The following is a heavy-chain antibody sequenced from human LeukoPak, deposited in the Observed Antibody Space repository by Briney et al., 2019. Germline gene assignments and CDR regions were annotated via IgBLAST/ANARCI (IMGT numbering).Heavy chain of an antibody. CDR2: IRYDESRK. D-gene: IGHD1-26*01. CDR1: GFTFYQYG. Sequence: PGGSLRLSCAASGFTFYQYGMQWVRQAPGKGLEWVAFIRYDESRKYYADSVKGRFTISRDNSKNTVDLQMNSLRAEDSALYYCAKGYSGSYWAVDSWGQGTLVTVSS. CDR3: AKGYSGSYWAVDS. V-gene: IGHV3-30*02. J-gene: IGHJ4*02.